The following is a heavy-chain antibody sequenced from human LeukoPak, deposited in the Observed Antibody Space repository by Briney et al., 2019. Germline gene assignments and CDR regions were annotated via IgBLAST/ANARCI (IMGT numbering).Heavy chain of an antibody. Sequence: GGSLRLSCAASGFTFDDYALHWVRQAPGKGLEWVSGISWNSGSIGYADSVKGRFTISRDNAKNSLYLQMNSLRAEDTALYYCAKVSGSYPNWGQGTLVTVSS. CDR1: GFTFDDYA. V-gene: IGHV3-9*01. CDR3: AKVSGSYPN. J-gene: IGHJ4*02. CDR2: ISWNSGSI.